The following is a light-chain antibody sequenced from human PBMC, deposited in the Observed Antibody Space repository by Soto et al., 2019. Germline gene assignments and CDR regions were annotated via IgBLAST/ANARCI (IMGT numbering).Light chain of an antibody. CDR3: TSHTASSTWV. CDR1: SSDVGYDNY. J-gene: IGLJ3*02. V-gene: IGLV2-14*01. Sequence: QSVLTQPASVSGSPGQSITISCTGTSSDVGYDNYVSWFQQHPGKAPKLMIYEVSRRPSGVSNRFSRSKSVNTASLTISGLQAEDEADYYCTSHTASSTWVFGGGTKLTVL. CDR2: EVS.